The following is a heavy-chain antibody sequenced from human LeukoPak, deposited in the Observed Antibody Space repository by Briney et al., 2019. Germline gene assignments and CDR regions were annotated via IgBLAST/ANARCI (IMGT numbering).Heavy chain of an antibody. J-gene: IGHJ5*02. CDR3: ARDTHSGSYYRVGLT. CDR2: ISSSGSTI. D-gene: IGHD1-26*01. CDR1: GFTFSSYE. Sequence: GGSLRLSCAASGFTFSSYEMNWVRQAPRKGLEWVSYISSSGSTIYYADFVKGRFTISRDNAKNSLYLQMNSLRAEDTAVYYCARDTHSGSYYRVGLTWGQGTLVTVSS. V-gene: IGHV3-48*03.